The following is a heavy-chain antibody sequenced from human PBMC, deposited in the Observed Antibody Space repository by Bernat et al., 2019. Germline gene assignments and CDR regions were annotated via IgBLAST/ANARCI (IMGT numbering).Heavy chain of an antibody. J-gene: IGHJ4*02. CDR3: ASQWLDDYYDY. CDR2: ISSSSTYT. D-gene: IGHD6-19*01. Sequence: QVQLVESGGGLVKPGGSLRLSCAASGFTFSDYYMSWIRQAPGKGLEWVSYISSSSTYTNYADSVKGRFTTARDNAKNSLYLQMNSLRAEDTAVYYCASQWLDDYYDYWGQGTLVTVSS. V-gene: IGHV3-11*05. CDR1: GFTFSDYY.